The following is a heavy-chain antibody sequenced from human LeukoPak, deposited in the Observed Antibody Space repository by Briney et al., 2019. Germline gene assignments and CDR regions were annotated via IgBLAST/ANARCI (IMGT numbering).Heavy chain of an antibody. CDR3: ARLSGSYYSVDAFLI. CDR1: GFTSSGDR. CDR2: IKQDVREK. Sequence: RGSLRLSSAPSGFTSSGDRMSWGCEAPGKGRGWVANIKQDVREKYSVDSVKGRFTISRDNDKNSLYLQMTSLRAEDTAVYYCARLSGSYYSVDAFLIWPQGTRVPVS. V-gene: IGHV3-7*03. J-gene: IGHJ3*02. D-gene: IGHD3-10*01.